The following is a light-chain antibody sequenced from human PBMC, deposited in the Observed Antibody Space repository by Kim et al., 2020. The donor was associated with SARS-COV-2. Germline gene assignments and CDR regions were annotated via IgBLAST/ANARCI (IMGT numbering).Light chain of an antibody. CDR2: RNN. CDR1: GNDVGYGG. CDR3: SAWDSSLSAWV. V-gene: IGLV10-54*04. J-gene: IGLJ3*02. Sequence: RQTATLLRKGNGNDVGYGGAACLQQHQCHPPKVLSHRNNNRPSGISDRFSASRSGNTASLTITGLQPEDETDYYCSAWDSSLSAWVFGGGTQLTVL.